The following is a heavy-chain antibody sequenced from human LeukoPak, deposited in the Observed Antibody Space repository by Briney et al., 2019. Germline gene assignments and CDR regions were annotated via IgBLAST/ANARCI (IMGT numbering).Heavy chain of an antibody. Sequence: PGGSLRLSCAASGFTFSSYSMNRGRQAPWNVLQRVSSLSSSSSYIYYADSVKGRFTISRDNAKNSLYLQMNSLRAEDTAVYYCARDLAAAAAGHFYYYYGMDVWGQGTTVTVSS. V-gene: IGHV3-21*01. D-gene: IGHD6-13*01. CDR1: GFTFSSYS. J-gene: IGHJ6*02. CDR2: LSSSSSYI. CDR3: ARDLAAAAAGHFYYYYGMDV.